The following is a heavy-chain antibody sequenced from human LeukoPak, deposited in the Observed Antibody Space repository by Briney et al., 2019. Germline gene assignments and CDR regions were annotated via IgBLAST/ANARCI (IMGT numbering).Heavy chain of an antibody. CDR1: GYSISSGYY. CDR3: ARVDSSLEAFDI. J-gene: IGHJ3*02. D-gene: IGHD6-13*01. Sequence: SETLSLTCTVSGYSISSGYYWGWIRQPPGKGLEWIGSIYHSGSTYYNPSLKSRVTISVDTSKNQFSLKLSSVTAADTAVYYCARVDSSLEAFDIWGQGTMVTVSS. V-gene: IGHV4-38-2*02. CDR2: IYHSGST.